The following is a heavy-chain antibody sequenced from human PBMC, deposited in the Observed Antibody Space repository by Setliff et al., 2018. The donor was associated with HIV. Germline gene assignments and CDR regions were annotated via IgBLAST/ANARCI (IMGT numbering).Heavy chain of an antibody. J-gene: IGHJ3*02. CDR3: ARHVRWLGDAFDI. CDR2: FCDSGSQT. Sequence: RLSCAASGFTFSDYCVTWIRQAPGKGLEWLSYFCDSGSQTNNAGSVKGRSTISRDNAKNSLDLQMNSLRAEDTAVYYCARHVRWLGDAFDIWGQGTMVTVSS. CDR1: GFTFSDYC. V-gene: IGHV3-11*03. D-gene: IGHD6-19*01.